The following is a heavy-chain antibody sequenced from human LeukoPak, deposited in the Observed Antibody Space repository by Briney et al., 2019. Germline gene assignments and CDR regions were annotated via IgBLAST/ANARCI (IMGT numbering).Heavy chain of an antibody. CDR1: GYSISRGFY. Sequence: PSETLSLTCTVSGYSISRGFYWGWIRQPPGTGLEWIGTTHRGGSTDYNPSLKSRLTISVDTSKNEFSLNLSSVTAADTAVYYCARERGGYYYGSGSVYWGQGTLVTVSS. CDR2: THRGGST. CDR3: ARERGGYYYGSGSVY. D-gene: IGHD3-10*01. J-gene: IGHJ4*02. V-gene: IGHV4-38-2*02.